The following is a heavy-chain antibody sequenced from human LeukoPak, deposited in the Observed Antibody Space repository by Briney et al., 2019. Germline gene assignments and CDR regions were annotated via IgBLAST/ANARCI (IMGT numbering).Heavy chain of an antibody. CDR2: IYYSGST. CDR3: ARQTADCSSTSCYTWGYYYYYYMDV. Sequence: SETLSLTCTVSGGSISSYYWGWIRQPPGKGLEWIGSIYYSGSTYYNPSLKSRVTISVDTSKNQFSLKLSSVTAADTAVYYCARQTADCSSTSCYTWGYYYYYYMDVWGKGTTVTVSS. CDR1: GGSISSYY. V-gene: IGHV4-39*01. D-gene: IGHD2-2*02. J-gene: IGHJ6*03.